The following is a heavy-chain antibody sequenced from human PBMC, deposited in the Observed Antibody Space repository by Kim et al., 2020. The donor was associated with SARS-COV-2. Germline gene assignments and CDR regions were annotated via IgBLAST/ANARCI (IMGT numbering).Heavy chain of an antibody. CDR3: AKLRAAAGFKMYYYYGMDV. J-gene: IGHJ6*02. D-gene: IGHD6-13*01. CDR2: ISYDGSNK. Sequence: GGSLRLSCAASGFTFSSYGMHWVRQAPGKGLEWVAVISYDGSNKYYADSVKGRFTISRDNSKNTLYLQMNSLRAEDTAVYYCAKLRAAAGFKMYYYYGMDVWGQGTTVTVSS. V-gene: IGHV3-30*18. CDR1: GFTFSSYG.